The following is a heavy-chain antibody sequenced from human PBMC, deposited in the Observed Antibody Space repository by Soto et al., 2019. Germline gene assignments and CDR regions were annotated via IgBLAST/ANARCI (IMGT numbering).Heavy chain of an antibody. Sequence: QVQLVESGGGLVKPGGSLRLSCAASGFTFSDYYMSWIRQAPGKGLEYISYISSSSSYTNYADSEKGRFTISRDNAKNSLYLQMNSLRAEDTAVYYCARGGGSYNVDIWGQGTMVTVSS. CDR3: ARGGGSYNVDI. J-gene: IGHJ3*02. V-gene: IGHV3-11*05. D-gene: IGHD1-26*01. CDR2: ISSSSSYT. CDR1: GFTFSDYY.